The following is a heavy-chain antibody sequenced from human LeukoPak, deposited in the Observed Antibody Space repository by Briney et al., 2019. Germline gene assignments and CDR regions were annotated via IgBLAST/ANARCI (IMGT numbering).Heavy chain of an antibody. CDR3: ARDRYYYGSGSYYHPFDY. D-gene: IGHD3-10*01. CDR2: IYTSGST. Sequence: PSETLSLTCTVSGGSISSYYWSWIRQPAGKGLEWIGRIYTSGSTNYNPSLKSRVTMSVDTSKNQFSLKLSSVTAADTAVYYCARDRYYYGSGSYYHPFDYWGQGTLVTVFS. CDR1: GGSISSYY. V-gene: IGHV4-4*07. J-gene: IGHJ4*02.